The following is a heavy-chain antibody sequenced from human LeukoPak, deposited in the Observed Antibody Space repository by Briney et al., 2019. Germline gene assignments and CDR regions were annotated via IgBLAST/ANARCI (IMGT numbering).Heavy chain of an antibody. CDR1: GGSFSGYY. Sequence: PSETLSLTCAVYGGSFSGYYWSWIRQPPGKGLEWIGEINHSGSTNYNPSLKSRVTISVDTSKNQFSLKLSSVTAADTAVYYCARETYFRYGMDVWGQGTTVTVSS. D-gene: IGHD3-9*01. J-gene: IGHJ6*02. CDR3: ARETYFRYGMDV. V-gene: IGHV4-34*01. CDR2: INHSGST.